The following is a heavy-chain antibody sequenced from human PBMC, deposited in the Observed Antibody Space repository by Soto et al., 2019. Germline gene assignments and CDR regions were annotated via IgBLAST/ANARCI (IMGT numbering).Heavy chain of an antibody. J-gene: IGHJ4*02. CDR3: ARTYYYDSSGYWPFDY. V-gene: IGHV3-23*01. CDR1: GFTFSSYA. CDR2: ISGSGGST. D-gene: IGHD3-22*01. Sequence: GGSLRLSCAASGFTFSSYAMSWVRQAPGKGLEWVSAISGSGGSTYYADSVKGRFTISRDNSKNTLYLQMNSLRAEDTAVYYCARTYYYDSSGYWPFDYWGQGTLVTVSS.